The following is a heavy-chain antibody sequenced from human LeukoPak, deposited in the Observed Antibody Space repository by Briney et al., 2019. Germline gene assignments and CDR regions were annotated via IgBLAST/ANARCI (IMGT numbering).Heavy chain of an antibody. CDR1: GYQFNAYW. CDR2: IYPDDSDT. D-gene: IGHD3-22*01. V-gene: IGHV5-51*01. J-gene: IGHJ3*01. Sequence: ESLKIPCKGSGYQFNAYWIAWVRQMPGKGLEWMGIIYPDDSDTRYSPSFQGQVTISADKSVSIAYLQWSSLKASDTAMYYCARPNITSYYDSRGYDAFDVWGQGTMVIVAS. CDR3: ARPNITSYYDSRGYDAFDV.